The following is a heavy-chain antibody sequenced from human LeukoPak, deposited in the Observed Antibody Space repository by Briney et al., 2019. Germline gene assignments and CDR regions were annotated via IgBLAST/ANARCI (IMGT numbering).Heavy chain of an antibody. V-gene: IGHV1-69*06. D-gene: IGHD2-2*01. J-gene: IGHJ6*03. CDR3: ALPAEPSSTSNYYYYYYYMDV. CDR2: IIPIFGTA. CDR1: VGTFSSYA. Sequence: SVKVSCKASVGTFSSYAISWVRQAPGQGLEWMGGIIPIFGTANYAQKFQGRVTITADKSTSTAYMELSSLRSEDTAVYYCALPAEPSSTSNYYYYYYYMDVWGKGTTVTVSS.